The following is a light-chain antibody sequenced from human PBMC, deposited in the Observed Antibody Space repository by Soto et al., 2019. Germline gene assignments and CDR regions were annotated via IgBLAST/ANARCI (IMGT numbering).Light chain of an antibody. J-gene: IGKJ5*01. CDR3: QQCNRYPIT. V-gene: IGKV1-5*01. CDR1: QSISSW. Sequence: DIQMTQSPSTLSASVGDRVTITCRASQSISSWLAWYQQKPGKAPKLLIYDASSLESGVPSRFRGSGSGTEFTLTISSLKPDDSETYYCQQCNRYPITFGQGTRLEIK. CDR2: DAS.